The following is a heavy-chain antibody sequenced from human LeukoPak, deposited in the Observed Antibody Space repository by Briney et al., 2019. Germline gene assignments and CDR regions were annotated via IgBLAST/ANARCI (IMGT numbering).Heavy chain of an antibody. CDR2: IYTIGST. Sequence: SQTLSLTCTVSGGSISSGSYYWSWIRQPAGKGLEWIGRIYTIGSTNYNPSLKIRVTISVATSKNQLSLKLSSVTATDPAVYYCGRVLNYDFWSGYTNWLDPWGQGTLVSVSS. J-gene: IGHJ5*02. CDR3: GRVLNYDFWSGYTNWLDP. CDR1: GGSISSGSYY. D-gene: IGHD3-3*01. V-gene: IGHV4-61*02.